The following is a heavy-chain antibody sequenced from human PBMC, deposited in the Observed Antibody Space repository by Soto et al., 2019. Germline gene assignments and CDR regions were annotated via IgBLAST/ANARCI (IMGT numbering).Heavy chain of an antibody. Sequence: GGSLRLSCAASGFTFSSYSMNWVRQAPGKGLEWVSSISSSSSYIYYADSVKGRFAISRDNAKNSLYLQMNSLRAEDTAVYYCARGGPAYYYYGMDVWGQGTTVTVSS. V-gene: IGHV3-21*01. J-gene: IGHJ6*02. CDR3: ARGGPAYYYYGMDV. CDR2: ISSSSSYI. CDR1: GFTFSSYS.